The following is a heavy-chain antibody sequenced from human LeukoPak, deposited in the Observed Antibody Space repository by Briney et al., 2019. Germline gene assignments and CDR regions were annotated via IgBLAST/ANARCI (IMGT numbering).Heavy chain of an antibody. CDR3: AKELDTMFFDY. CDR1: GFTFDRYT. J-gene: IGHJ4*02. V-gene: IGHV3-43*01. D-gene: IGHD3-10*02. CDR2: AGWAGGTT. Sequence: LSGGSLRLSCATSGFTFDRYTIHWVRQAPGKGLEWVSLAGWAGGTTYYSDSVRGRFTISRDSGKNSVYLQMNSLTTDDTAFYFCAKELDTMFFDYWGQGALVTVSS.